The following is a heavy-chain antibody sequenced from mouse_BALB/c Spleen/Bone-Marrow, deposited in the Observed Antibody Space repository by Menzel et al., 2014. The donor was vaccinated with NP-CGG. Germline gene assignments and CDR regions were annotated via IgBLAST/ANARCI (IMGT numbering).Heavy chain of an antibody. CDR1: GFSLTCYG. CDR3: ARGEDYDDYYAMDY. Sequence: VKLMESGPGLVAPSQSLSITCTVSGFSLTCYGVNWVRQPPGKGLEWLGMIWGDGSTDYNSALKSRLSISKDNSKRQVFLKMNSLQTDETARYYCARGEDYDDYYAMDYGGQGTSVTVSS. J-gene: IGHJ4*01. V-gene: IGHV2-6-7*01. CDR2: IWGDGST. D-gene: IGHD2-4*01.